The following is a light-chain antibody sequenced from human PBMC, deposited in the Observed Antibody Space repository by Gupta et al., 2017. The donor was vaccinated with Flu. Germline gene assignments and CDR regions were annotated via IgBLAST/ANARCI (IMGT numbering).Light chain of an antibody. V-gene: IGKV1-12*01. CDR3: QHTICFPIT. CDR2: AAS. CDR1: LGISNS. Sequence: IHMTQSPSSVSASVGDTVTITCRASLGISNSLAWYQHKPGKAPKLLINAASTLQSGVPSRFSGSGSGTDFTFTISGLQPEDFATYYCQHTICFPITFGQGTQMEIK. J-gene: IGKJ5*01.